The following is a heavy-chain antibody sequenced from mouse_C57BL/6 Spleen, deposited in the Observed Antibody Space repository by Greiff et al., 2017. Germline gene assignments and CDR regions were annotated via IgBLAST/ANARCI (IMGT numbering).Heavy chain of an antibody. J-gene: IGHJ3*01. CDR1: GFNIKDDY. V-gene: IGHV14-4*01. CDR3: TSIPIAY. CDR2: IDPENGDT. Sequence: VQLKQSGAELVRPGASVKLSCTASGFNIKDDYMHWVKQRPEQGLEWIGWIDPENGDTEYASKFQGKATITADTSSNTAYLQLSSLTSEDTAVYYCTSIPIAYWGQGTLVTVSA.